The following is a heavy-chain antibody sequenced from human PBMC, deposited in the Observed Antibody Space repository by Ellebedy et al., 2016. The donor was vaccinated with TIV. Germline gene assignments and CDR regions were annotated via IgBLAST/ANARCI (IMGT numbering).Heavy chain of an antibody. CDR3: ARSPDY. CDR1: GGSISRDY. Sequence: MPSETLSLTCFVSGGSISRDYWSWIRQPPGKGLEWIGYIFYNGTTNYNPSLKSRVTFSVDTSKKQFSLKLNSVTAADTAVYFCARSPDYWGQGTLVTVSS. CDR2: IFYNGTT. J-gene: IGHJ4*02. V-gene: IGHV4-59*01.